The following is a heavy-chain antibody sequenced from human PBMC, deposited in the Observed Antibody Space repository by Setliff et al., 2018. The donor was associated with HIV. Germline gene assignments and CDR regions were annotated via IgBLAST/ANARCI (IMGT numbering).Heavy chain of an antibody. Sequence: ASVKVSCKASGYTFTSYYMHWVRQAPGQGLEWMGIINPSGGSTSYVQKFQGRVTMTRDTSTSTVYMELSSLRSEDTAVYYCAREPSGSGNYFYFDYWGQGTLVTVSS. V-gene: IGHV1-46*01. D-gene: IGHD1-26*01. CDR1: GYTFTSYY. CDR3: AREPSGSGNYFYFDY. J-gene: IGHJ4*02. CDR2: INPSGGST.